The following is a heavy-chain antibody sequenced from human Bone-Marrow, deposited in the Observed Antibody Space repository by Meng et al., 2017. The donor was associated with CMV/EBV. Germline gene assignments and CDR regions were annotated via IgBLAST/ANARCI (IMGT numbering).Heavy chain of an antibody. J-gene: IGHJ6*02. CDR3: ARTTSPSPRGGLGDFYYYGMDV. V-gene: IGHV3-30*04. D-gene: IGHD3-16*01. CDR2: ISYDGSNK. CDR1: GFTFSSYA. Sequence: GESLKISCAASGFTFSSYAMHWVRQAPGKGLEWVAVISYDGSNKSYADSVKGRFTISRDNSKNTLYLQMNSLRAEDTAVYYCARTTSPSPRGGLGDFYYYGMDVWGQGTTVTVSS.